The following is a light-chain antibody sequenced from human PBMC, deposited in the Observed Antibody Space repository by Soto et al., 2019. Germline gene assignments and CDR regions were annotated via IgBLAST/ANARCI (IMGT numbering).Light chain of an antibody. Sequence: EIVLTQSPGTLSLSPGERATLSCRASQSVRSSYLAWYQQKPGQAPRLLIYAASSRATGIPDRFSGSGSGTDFPLTISRLEPEDFAVYYCQQYGSSPVAFGQGTKVEVK. CDR2: AAS. CDR1: QSVRSSY. CDR3: QQYGSSPVA. V-gene: IGKV3-20*01. J-gene: IGKJ1*01.